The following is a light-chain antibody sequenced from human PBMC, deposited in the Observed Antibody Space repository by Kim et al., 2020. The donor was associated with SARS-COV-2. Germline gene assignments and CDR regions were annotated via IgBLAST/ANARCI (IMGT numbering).Light chain of an antibody. J-gene: IGLJ3*02. V-gene: IGLV3-21*04. CDR1: NIGSKR. CDR2: YDS. CDR3: QVWDSSSDHRV. Sequence: APGKTARITCGGNNIGSKRVHWYQQKPGRAPVLVIYYDSDRPSGIPEQFSGSNSGNTATLTISRVEAGDEADYYCQVWDSSSDHRVFGGGTQLTV.